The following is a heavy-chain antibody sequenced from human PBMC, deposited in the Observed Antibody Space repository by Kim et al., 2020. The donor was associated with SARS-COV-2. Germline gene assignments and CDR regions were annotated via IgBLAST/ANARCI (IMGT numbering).Heavy chain of an antibody. D-gene: IGHD2-21*01. CDR1: GFTFSSDC. Sequence: GGSLRLSCAASGFTFSSDCMNWVRQAPVKGLEWVSYSHRSSSTIYYADSVKGRFTISSDNANNSLYLQMNSLRAEDTAVYYCAREMWPGLGYWGQGTLVTVSS. CDR3: AREMWPGLGY. CDR2: SHRSSSTI. V-gene: IGHV3-48*04. J-gene: IGHJ4*02.